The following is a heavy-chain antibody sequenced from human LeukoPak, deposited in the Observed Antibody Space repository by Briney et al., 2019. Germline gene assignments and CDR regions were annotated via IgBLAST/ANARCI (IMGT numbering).Heavy chain of an antibody. CDR3: ARADYSEDAFDI. CDR2: IYHSGST. D-gene: IGHD2-21*01. Sequence: SETLSLTCTVSGGSISSGGYYWSWIRQPPGKGLEWIGYIYHSGSTYYNPSLKSQVTISVDRSKNQFSLKLSSVTAADTAVYYCARADYSEDAFDIWGQGTMVTVSS. J-gene: IGHJ3*02. CDR1: GGSISSGGYY. V-gene: IGHV4-30-2*01.